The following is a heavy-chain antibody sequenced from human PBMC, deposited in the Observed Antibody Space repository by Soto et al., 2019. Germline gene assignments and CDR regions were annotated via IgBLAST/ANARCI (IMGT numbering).Heavy chain of an antibody. Sequence: EVQLVESGGGLVKPGGSLRLSCAASGFTFTNAWLTWVRQAPGKGLEWVGRIKSKADGGTTDYAAPVKGRFTISRDDSKNTLYLQMNSLKTEDTAVYYCQGAHLDYWGQGTLVTVSS. CDR2: IKSKADGGTT. J-gene: IGHJ4*02. CDR1: GFTFTNAW. CDR3: QGAHLDY. V-gene: IGHV3-15*01.